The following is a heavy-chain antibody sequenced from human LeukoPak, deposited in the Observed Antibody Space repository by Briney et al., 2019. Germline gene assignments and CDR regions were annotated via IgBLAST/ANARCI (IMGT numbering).Heavy chain of an antibody. D-gene: IGHD3-16*02. V-gene: IGHV3-48*01. CDR1: GFTFSIYG. CDR2: ISSSGSNS. CDR3: ASGYRSGPICA. J-gene: IGHJ4*02. Sequence: PGGSLRLSCAASGFTFSIYGISWVRQAPGKGLEWVSYISSSGSNSYHADSVKGRFSISRDNSENSLYLQMNSLRAEDTAMYFCASGYRSGPICAWGQGTLVTVSS.